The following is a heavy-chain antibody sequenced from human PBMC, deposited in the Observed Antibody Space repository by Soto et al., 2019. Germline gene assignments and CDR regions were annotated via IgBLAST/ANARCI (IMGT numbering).Heavy chain of an antibody. D-gene: IGHD6-13*01. V-gene: IGHV1-69*05. CDR1: GGTFSSYA. CDR3: ARTLYSSSWYYFDY. J-gene: IGHJ4*02. Sequence: SVKVSCKASGGTFSSYAISWVRQAPGQGLEWMGWINPICGTANYAQKFQGRVTMTTDASTSTAYMELSSLRSEDTAVYYCARTLYSSSWYYFDYWGQGTLVTVSS. CDR2: INPICGTA.